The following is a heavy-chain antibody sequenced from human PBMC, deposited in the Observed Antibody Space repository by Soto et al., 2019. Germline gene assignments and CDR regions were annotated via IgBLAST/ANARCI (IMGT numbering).Heavy chain of an antibody. CDR2: INPSGGGT. Sequence: ASVKVSCKASGYSFTSHQMHWVRQAPGQGFEWMGIINPSGGGTSYAQKFQGRVNMTRDTSTSTVYMELSSLTSEDTAVYYCARKSYDSSGYNWFDPWGQGTPVTVSS. V-gene: IGHV1-46*01. CDR1: GYSFTSHQ. CDR3: ARKSYDSSGYNWFDP. J-gene: IGHJ5*02. D-gene: IGHD3-22*01.